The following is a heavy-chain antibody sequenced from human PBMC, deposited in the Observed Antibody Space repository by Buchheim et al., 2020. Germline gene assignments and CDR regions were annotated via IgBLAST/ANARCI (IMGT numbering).Heavy chain of an antibody. Sequence: QVQLQQWGAGLLKPSETLSLTCAVYGGSFSGYYWSWIRQPPGKGLEWIGEINHSGSTNYNPSLKSRVTISVDTSKNHFSLKLSSVTAADTAVYYCARGLMGSIAARVDPWGQGTL. CDR3: ARGLMGSIAARVDP. CDR1: GGSFSGYY. J-gene: IGHJ5*02. CDR2: INHSGST. V-gene: IGHV4-34*01. D-gene: IGHD6-6*01.